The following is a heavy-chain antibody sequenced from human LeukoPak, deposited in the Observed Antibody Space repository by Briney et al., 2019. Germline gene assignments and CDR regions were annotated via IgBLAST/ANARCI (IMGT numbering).Heavy chain of an antibody. CDR2: INPNSGGT. D-gene: IGHD3-22*01. J-gene: IGHJ4*02. V-gene: IGHV1-2*02. Sequence: ASVKVSCKASGYTFPGYCMHWVRQAPGQGLEWMGWINPNSGGTKYAQKFQGRVTMTSDTSISTAYMELSRLTSDDTAVYYCGFGTMDSSAYSPLGHWGQGTLVTVDS. CDR1: GYTFPGYC. CDR3: GFGTMDSSAYSPLGH.